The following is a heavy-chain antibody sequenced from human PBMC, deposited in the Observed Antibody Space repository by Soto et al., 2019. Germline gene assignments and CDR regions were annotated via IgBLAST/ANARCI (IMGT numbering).Heavy chain of an antibody. CDR3: ATQGLTTYYFGY. V-gene: IGHV5-10-1*01. J-gene: IGHJ4*02. CDR2: IDLSESYT. Sequence: PGESLKISCKVSGYSFASQWISWVRQVPGKGQEWIGRIDLSESYTTYNPSFQGHVTFSADKSITTAYLQWRSLEASDTAIYYCATQGLTTYYFGYWGQGTLVTVSS. CDR1: GYSFASQW.